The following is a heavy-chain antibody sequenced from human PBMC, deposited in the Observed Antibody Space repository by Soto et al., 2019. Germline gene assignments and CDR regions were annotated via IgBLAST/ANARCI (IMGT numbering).Heavy chain of an antibody. CDR3: ARGVVWFGGGTLYYDGMDV. CDR1: GGSISSGDYY. D-gene: IGHD3-10*01. CDR2: IYYSGST. J-gene: IGHJ6*02. V-gene: IGHV4-30-4*01. Sequence: QVQLQESGPGLVKPSQTLSLTCTVSGGSISSGDYYWSWIRQPPGKGLEWIGYIYYSGSTYYNPSLKSRVTISVDTSKNQFSLKLSSVSAADTAVYYCARGVVWFGGGTLYYDGMDVWGQGTTVTVSS.